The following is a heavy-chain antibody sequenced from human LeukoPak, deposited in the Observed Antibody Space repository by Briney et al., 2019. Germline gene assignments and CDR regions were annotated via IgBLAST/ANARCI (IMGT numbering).Heavy chain of an antibody. J-gene: IGHJ6*02. CDR1: GGSFSGYY. Sequence: PSETLSLTCAVYGGSFSGYYWSWIRQPPGKGLEWIGEINQSGSTNYNPSLKSRVTISVDTSKNQFSLKLSSVTAADTAVYYCARDGPWGQNYYYYGMDVWGQGTTVTVSS. D-gene: IGHD7-27*01. CDR2: INQSGST. CDR3: ARDGPWGQNYYYYGMDV. V-gene: IGHV4-34*01.